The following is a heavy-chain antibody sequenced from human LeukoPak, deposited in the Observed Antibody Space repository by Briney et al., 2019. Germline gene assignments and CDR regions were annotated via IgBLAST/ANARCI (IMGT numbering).Heavy chain of an antibody. Sequence: SETLSLTCAVYGGSFSGYYWSWIRQPPGKGLEWIGEINHSGSTNYNPSLKSRATISVDTSKSQFSLKLSSVTAADTAVYYCARESSYHYGYWGQGTLVTVSS. D-gene: IGHD4-17*01. CDR3: ARESSYHYGY. V-gene: IGHV4-34*01. CDR2: INHSGST. J-gene: IGHJ4*02. CDR1: GGSFSGYY.